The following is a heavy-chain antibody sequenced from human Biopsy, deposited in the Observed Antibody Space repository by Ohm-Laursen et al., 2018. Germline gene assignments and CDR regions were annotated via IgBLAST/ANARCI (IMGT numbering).Heavy chain of an antibody. CDR2: IYTSGSP. V-gene: IGHV4-4*07. CDR3: ARGTGRYYVYGAFDI. CDR1: GDSINNYY. J-gene: IGHJ3*02. D-gene: IGHD1-26*01. Sequence: GTLSLTYTVSGDSINNYYWSWIRQPAGKGLKWIGRIYTSGSPNYNLSLESRVTMSVDTSKNQFSLNLRSVTAADTAVYYCARGTGRYYVYGAFDIWGQGTVVTVSS.